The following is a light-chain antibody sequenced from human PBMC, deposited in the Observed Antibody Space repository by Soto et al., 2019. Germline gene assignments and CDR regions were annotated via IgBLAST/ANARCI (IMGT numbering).Light chain of an antibody. V-gene: IGLV2-11*01. CDR2: DVS. CDR3: CSYAGSYTP. CDR1: SSDVGGYNY. J-gene: IGLJ1*01. Sequence: QSALTQPRSVSGSPGQSVTISCTGTSSDVGGYNYVSWYQQHPGKAPKLMIYDVSKRPSGVPDGFSGSKSGNTASLTISGLQAEDEADYYCCSYAGSYTPFGTGTKLTVL.